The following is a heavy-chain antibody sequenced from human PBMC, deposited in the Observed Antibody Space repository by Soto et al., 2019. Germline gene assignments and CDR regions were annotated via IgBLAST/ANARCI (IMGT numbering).Heavy chain of an antibody. Sequence: QVQLVQSGAEVKKPGASVKVSCKASGYTFTSYDINWVRQATGQGLEWMGWMNPNSGNTGYAQKFQGRVTITRNTAISTAYMELSSLRSDDTAVYYGARIPLVSGWTDYWYFDHWGRGTLVTVSS. J-gene: IGHJ2*01. CDR1: GYTFTSYD. CDR3: ARIPLVSGWTDYWYFDH. D-gene: IGHD6-19*01. CDR2: MNPNSGNT. V-gene: IGHV1-8*01.